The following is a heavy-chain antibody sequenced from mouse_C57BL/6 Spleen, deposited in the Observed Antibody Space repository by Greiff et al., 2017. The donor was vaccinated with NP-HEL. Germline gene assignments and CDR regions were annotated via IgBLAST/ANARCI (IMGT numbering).Heavy chain of an antibody. CDR3: ARNWRDYVPYYFDY. D-gene: IGHD2-4*01. J-gene: IGHJ2*01. CDR1: GYTFTDYY. Sequence: VQLQQSGPELVKPGASVKISCKASGYTFTDYYMNWVKQSHGKSLEWIGDINPNNGGTSYNQKFKGKATLTVDKSSSTAYMELRSLTSEDSAVYYCARNWRDYVPYYFDYWGQGTTLTVSS. V-gene: IGHV1-26*01. CDR2: INPNNGGT.